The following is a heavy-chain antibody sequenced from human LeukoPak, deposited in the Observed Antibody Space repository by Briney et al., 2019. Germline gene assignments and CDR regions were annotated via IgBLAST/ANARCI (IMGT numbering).Heavy chain of an antibody. Sequence: GGSLRLSCAASGFNSGNYWMSWVRQAPGQRLEWLANIKQDGIETYYLDSVRGRFTISRDSARNSVYLQMNSLRADETAVYFCARFIASPGPDAFDIWGQGTLVTVSS. V-gene: IGHV3-7*01. CDR1: GFNSGNYW. D-gene: IGHD6-13*01. CDR2: IKQDGIET. J-gene: IGHJ3*02. CDR3: ARFIASPGPDAFDI.